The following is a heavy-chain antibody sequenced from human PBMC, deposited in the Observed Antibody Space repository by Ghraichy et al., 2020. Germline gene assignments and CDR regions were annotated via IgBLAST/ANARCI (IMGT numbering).Heavy chain of an antibody. CDR3: ARGQAATPY. CDR2: INHSGST. Sequence: SETLSLTCAVYGGSFSGYYWSWIRQPPGKGLEWIGEINHSGSTNYNPSLKSRVTISVDTSKNQFSLKLSSVTAADTAVYYCARGQAATPYWGQGTLVTVSS. V-gene: IGHV4-34*01. CDR1: GGSFSGYY. D-gene: IGHD6-25*01. J-gene: IGHJ4*02.